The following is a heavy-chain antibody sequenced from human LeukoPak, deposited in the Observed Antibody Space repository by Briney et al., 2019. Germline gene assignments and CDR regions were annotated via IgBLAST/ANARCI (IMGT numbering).Heavy chain of an antibody. CDR3: ARGARYSGYEGPYFDY. V-gene: IGHV4-31*02. CDR1: GPSVARGGYY. J-gene: IGHJ4*02. D-gene: IGHD5-12*01. CDR2: IYYSGST. Sequence: SPSQSLTWTVSGPSVARGGYYCTWIRQQPGKGPQWSGYIYYSGSTYYNPSLKSRVTISVDTSKNQFSLKLSSVTAADTAVYYCARGARYSGYEGPYFDYWGQGTLVTVSS.